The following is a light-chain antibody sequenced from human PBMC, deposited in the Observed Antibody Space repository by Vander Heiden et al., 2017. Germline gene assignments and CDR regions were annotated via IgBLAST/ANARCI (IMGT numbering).Light chain of an antibody. CDR3: QSYDSSLSGWV. J-gene: IGLJ3*02. Sequence: QSVLTQPPSVSGAPGQWVTISCTGSSSNIGAGYVVHWYQQLPGTAPKLLIYGNSNRHSGVPDRFSGSKSGTSASLAITGLQDEDEADYYCQSYDSSLSGWVFGGGTKLTVL. CDR2: GNS. CDR1: SSNIGAGYV. V-gene: IGLV1-40*01.